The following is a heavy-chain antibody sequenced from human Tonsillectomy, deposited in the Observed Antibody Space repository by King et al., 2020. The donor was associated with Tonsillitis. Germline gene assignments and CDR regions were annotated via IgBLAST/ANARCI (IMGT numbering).Heavy chain of an antibody. CDR1: GGSISSYY. J-gene: IGHJ4*02. D-gene: IGHD6-19*01. V-gene: IGHV4-59*01. CDR3: ARSVVYSSGWYWFDF. CDR2: ISYSGST. Sequence: VQLQESGPGLVKPSETLSLTCTVSGGSISSYYWSWIRQPPGKGLEWIGYISYSGSTNYNPSLKSRVIISPDTSKNQFSLKLSSVTAADTAVYYCARSVVYSSGWYWFDFWGQGTLVTVSS.